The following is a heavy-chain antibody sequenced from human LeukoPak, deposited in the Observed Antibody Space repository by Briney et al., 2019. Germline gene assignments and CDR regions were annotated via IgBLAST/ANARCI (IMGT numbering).Heavy chain of an antibody. CDR3: ARGGEIVGATTWSDY. V-gene: IGHV1-18*01. CDR2: ISAYNGNT. D-gene: IGHD1-26*01. Sequence: ASVKVSCKASGYTFTSYGISWVRQAPGQGLEWMGWISAYNGNTNYAQELQGRVTMTTDTSTSTAYMELRSLRSDDTAVYYCARGGEIVGATTWSDYWGQGTLVTVSS. CDR1: GYTFTSYG. J-gene: IGHJ4*02.